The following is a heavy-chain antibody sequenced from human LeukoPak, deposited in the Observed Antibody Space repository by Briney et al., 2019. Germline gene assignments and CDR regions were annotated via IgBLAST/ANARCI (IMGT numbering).Heavy chain of an antibody. CDR2: ISAYNGNT. D-gene: IGHD2-2*01. CDR1: GYTFTSYG. Sequence: ASVKVSCKASGYTFTSYGISWVRQAPGQGLEWMGWISAYNGNTNYAQKLQGRVTMTTDTSTSTAYTELRSLRSDDTAVYYCARDTPIVVVPAANDYWGQGTLVTVSS. CDR3: ARDTPIVVVPAANDY. V-gene: IGHV1-18*01. J-gene: IGHJ4*02.